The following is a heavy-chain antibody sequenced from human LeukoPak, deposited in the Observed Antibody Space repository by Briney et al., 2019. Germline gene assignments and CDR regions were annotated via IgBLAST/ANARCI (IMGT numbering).Heavy chain of an antibody. CDR2: IYSDGNT. D-gene: IGHD1-26*01. CDR3: VREREGSNSEH. J-gene: IGHJ1*01. CDR1: GFTVSNNR. Sequence: GGSLRLSCAASGFTVSNNRLSWVRQAPGMGLEWVSAIYSDGNTYYPDSVKGRFTISRDGSKNTLYLQLNSLRTEDTAIYYCVREREGSNSEHWGQGTLVTVSS. V-gene: IGHV3-53*01.